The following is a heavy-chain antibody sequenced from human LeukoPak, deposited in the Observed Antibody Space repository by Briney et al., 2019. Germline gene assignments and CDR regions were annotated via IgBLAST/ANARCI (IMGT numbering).Heavy chain of an antibody. D-gene: IGHD3-10*01. J-gene: IGHJ4*02. CDR1: GFTFSSYG. Sequence: TGGSLRLSCAASGFTFSSYGMHWVRQAPGKGLEWVAFIRYDGSNKYYADSVKGRFTISRDNSKNTLYLQMNSLRAEDTAVYYCAEGPWYYYGSGPFDYWGQGTLVTVSS. CDR2: IRYDGSNK. V-gene: IGHV3-30*02. CDR3: AEGPWYYYGSGPFDY.